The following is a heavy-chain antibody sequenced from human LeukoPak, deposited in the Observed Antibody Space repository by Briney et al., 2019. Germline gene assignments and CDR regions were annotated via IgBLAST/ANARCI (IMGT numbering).Heavy chain of an antibody. J-gene: IGHJ4*02. V-gene: IGHV4-39*07. CDR1: GGSISSSSYY. CDR2: IYYSGST. Sequence: SETLSLTCTVSGGSISSSSYYWGWIRQPPGKGLEWIGSIYYSGSTYYNPSLKSRVTISVDTSKNQFSLKLSSVTAADTAVYYCARGGDILSGYYEGGLDYWGQGTLVTVSS. D-gene: IGHD3-9*01. CDR3: ARGGDILSGYYEGGLDY.